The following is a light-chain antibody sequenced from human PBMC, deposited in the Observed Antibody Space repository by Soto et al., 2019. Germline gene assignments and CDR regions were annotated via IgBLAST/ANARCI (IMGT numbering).Light chain of an antibody. CDR3: QQYNSYSLT. CDR1: QSISSW. CDR2: DAS. Sequence: DIQMTQSPSTLSASVGDRVTITCRASQSISSWLAWYQQKPGKAPKLLIYDASSLESGVPPRFSGSGSGTEFPLTISSPQPDDFATYYCQQYNSYSLTFGGGTKVEIK. V-gene: IGKV1-5*01. J-gene: IGKJ4*01.